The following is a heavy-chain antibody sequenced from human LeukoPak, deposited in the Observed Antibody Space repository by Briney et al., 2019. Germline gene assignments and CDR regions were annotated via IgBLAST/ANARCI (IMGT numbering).Heavy chain of an antibody. D-gene: IGHD1-1*01. J-gene: IGHJ3*02. V-gene: IGHV4-34*01. CDR1: GGSFSGHY. Sequence: SETLSLTCAVYGGSFSGHYWTWIRQSPGRGLEWIGEVHYSGSATYNPSLKSRVTISVDTSINQFSLKMNSVTAADTAVYYCARGTELERRAFDIWGQGTMVTVSS. CDR2: VHYSGSA. CDR3: ARGTELERRAFDI.